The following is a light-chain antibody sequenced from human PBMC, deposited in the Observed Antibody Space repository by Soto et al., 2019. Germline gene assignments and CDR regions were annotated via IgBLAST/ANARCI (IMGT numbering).Light chain of an antibody. V-gene: IGKV3-20*01. CDR2: GAS. Sequence: EIVFIQSAATTSLSPGEIGTISGRGSQSVSSSYIAWYQQKPGQAPRTVIYGASIRATGIQDRFSGSGSGTDFSLTITRLEPEDSAVYYCPPYGSSLPLGGGTKVDLK. CDR1: QSVSSSY. CDR3: PPYGSSLP. J-gene: IGKJ4*01.